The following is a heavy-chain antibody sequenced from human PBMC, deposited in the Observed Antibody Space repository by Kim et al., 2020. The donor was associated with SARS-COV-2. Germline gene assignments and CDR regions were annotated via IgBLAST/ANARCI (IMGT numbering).Heavy chain of an antibody. V-gene: IGHV3-23*01. Sequence: GGSLRLSCAASGFTFSSYAMSWVRQAPGKGLEWVSAISGSGGSTYYADSVKGRFTISRDNSKNTLYLQMNSLRAEDTAVYYCAKAGEMARVVGATSYFDYWGQGTLVTVSS. CDR2: ISGSGGST. D-gene: IGHD1-26*01. CDR1: GFTFSSYA. CDR3: AKAGEMARVVGATSYFDY. J-gene: IGHJ4*02.